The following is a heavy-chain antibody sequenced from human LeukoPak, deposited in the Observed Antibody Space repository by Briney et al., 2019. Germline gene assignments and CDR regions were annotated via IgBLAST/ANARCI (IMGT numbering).Heavy chain of an antibody. CDR3: ARGSGRTHFDY. V-gene: IGHV3-21*01. J-gene: IGHJ4*02. Sequence: WVSSISSSSSYIYYADSVKRRFTISRDNAKNSLYLQMNSLRAEDTAVYYCARGSGRTHFDYWGQGTLVTVSS. D-gene: IGHD3-3*01. CDR2: ISSSSSYI.